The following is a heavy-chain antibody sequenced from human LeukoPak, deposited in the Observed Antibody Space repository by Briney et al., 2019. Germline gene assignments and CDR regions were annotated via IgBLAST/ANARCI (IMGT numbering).Heavy chain of an antibody. D-gene: IGHD6-6*01. CDR2: ISSSSSYI. V-gene: IGHV3-21*01. CDR1: GFTFSSYS. Sequence: PGGSLRLSCAASGFTFSSYSMNWVRQALGKGLEWVSSISSSSSYIYYADSVKGRFTISRDDAKNSLYLQMNSLRAEDTAVYYCARDRFEYSSSSEGPPDNWFDPWGQGTLVTVSS. CDR3: ARDRFEYSSSSEGPPDNWFDP. J-gene: IGHJ5*02.